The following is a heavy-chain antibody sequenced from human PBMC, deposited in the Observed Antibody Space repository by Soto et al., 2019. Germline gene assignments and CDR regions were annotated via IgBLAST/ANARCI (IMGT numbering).Heavy chain of an antibody. J-gene: IGHJ4*02. Sequence: EVQLVESGGGLVQPGGSLRLSCAATGFTFSTYWMHWVRQGPGKGLVWVSRISTDGSSTTYADSVKGGFTISRDNAKNTLYLQMNSLRAEDTAVYYCARATGSNHPFDYWGQGSLVTVSS. CDR3: ARATGSNHPFDY. CDR1: GFTFSTYW. D-gene: IGHD2-2*01. V-gene: IGHV3-74*01. CDR2: ISTDGSST.